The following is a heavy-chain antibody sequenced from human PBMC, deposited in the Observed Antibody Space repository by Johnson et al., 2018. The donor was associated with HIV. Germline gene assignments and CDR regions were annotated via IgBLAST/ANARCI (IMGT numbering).Heavy chain of an antibody. Sequence: VQLVESGGGLVQPGRSLRLSCAASGFTFDDYAMHWVRQTPGKGLEWVSGINWNSGSMGYADSVKGRFTISRDNAKNSLYLQMNSLRAEDTAFYYCAKSPLGRLREGAFDIWGQGTMVSVSS. D-gene: IGHD7-27*01. J-gene: IGHJ3*02. CDR1: GFTFDDYA. V-gene: IGHV3-9*01. CDR3: AKSPLGRLREGAFDI. CDR2: INWNSGSM.